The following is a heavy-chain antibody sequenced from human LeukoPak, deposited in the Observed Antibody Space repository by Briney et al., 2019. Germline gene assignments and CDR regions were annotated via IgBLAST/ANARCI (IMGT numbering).Heavy chain of an antibody. CDR2: ISPGGGST. CDR1: GYTFTSNY. J-gene: IGHJ6*03. D-gene: IGHD2-15*01. V-gene: IGHV1-46*01. Sequence: ASVKVSCKAFGYTFTSNYMHWVRQAPGQGPEWMGVISPGGGSTTYAQKFQGRVTLTRDMSTITDYLEMSSLRSEDTAVYYCARVLRYCSGGNCYSGGLGYMDVWGKGTTVTISS. CDR3: ARVLRYCSGGNCYSGGLGYMDV.